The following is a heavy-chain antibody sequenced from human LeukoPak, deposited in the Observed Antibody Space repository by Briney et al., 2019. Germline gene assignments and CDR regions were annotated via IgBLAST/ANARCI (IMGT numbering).Heavy chain of an antibody. CDR2: INHSGST. V-gene: IGHV4-34*01. D-gene: IGHD3-10*01. Sequence: SETLSLTCAVYGGSFSGYYWSWIRQPPGKGLEWIGEINHSGSTNYNPSLKSRVTISVDTSKNQFSLKLSSVTAADTAVYYCARGRNMVRGVISSKPYYYYMDVWGKGTTVTVSS. CDR3: ARGRNMVRGVISSKPYYYYMDV. CDR1: GGSFSGYY. J-gene: IGHJ6*03.